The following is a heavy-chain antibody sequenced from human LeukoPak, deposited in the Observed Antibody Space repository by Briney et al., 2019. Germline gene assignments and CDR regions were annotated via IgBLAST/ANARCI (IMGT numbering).Heavy chain of an antibody. CDR2: IIPIFGTA. J-gene: IGHJ6*02. V-gene: IGHV1-69*13. Sequence: ASVKVSCKASGGTFISYAISWVRQAPGQGLEWMGGIIPIFGTANYAQKFQGRVTITADESTSTAYMELSSLRSEDTAVYYCARANDFWSGYYYGMDVWGQGTTVTVSS. CDR1: GGTFISYA. CDR3: ARANDFWSGYYYGMDV. D-gene: IGHD3-3*01.